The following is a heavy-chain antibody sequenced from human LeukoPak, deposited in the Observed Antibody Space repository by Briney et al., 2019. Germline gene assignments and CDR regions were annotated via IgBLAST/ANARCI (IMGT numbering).Heavy chain of an antibody. CDR3: AKDLATIFGVVDAFDI. CDR2: TSGSGGST. Sequence: GGSLRLSCAASGFTFSSYAMSWVRQAPGKGLEWVSATSGSGGSTYYADSVKGRFTISRDNSKNTLYLQMSSLRAEDTDVYYCAKDLATIFGVVDAFDIWGQGTMVTVSS. CDR1: GFTFSSYA. V-gene: IGHV3-23*01. D-gene: IGHD3-3*01. J-gene: IGHJ3*02.